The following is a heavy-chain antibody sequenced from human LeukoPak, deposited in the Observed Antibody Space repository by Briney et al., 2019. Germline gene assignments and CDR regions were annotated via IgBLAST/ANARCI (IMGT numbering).Heavy chain of an antibody. J-gene: IGHJ5*02. Sequence: PGGSLRLSCAASGFTFSSYAMHWVRQAPGKGLEWVAVISYDGSNKYYADSVKGRFTISRDNSKNTLYLQMNSLRAEDTAVYYCARDLNSSGYYHTSNWFDPWGQGTLVTVSS. CDR2: ISYDGSNK. V-gene: IGHV3-30*04. D-gene: IGHD3-22*01. CDR1: GFTFSSYA. CDR3: ARDLNSSGYYHTSNWFDP.